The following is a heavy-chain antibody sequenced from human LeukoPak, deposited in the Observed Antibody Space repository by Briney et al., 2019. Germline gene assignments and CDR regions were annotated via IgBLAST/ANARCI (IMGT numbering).Heavy chain of an antibody. CDR2: FYPEDGET. CDR3: ATFGLDLPNYDFWSGYPFDY. J-gene: IGHJ4*02. CDR1: GYTLTELS. Sequence: ASVKVSCKVSGYTLTELSMHWLRQAPGKGLEWMGGFYPEDGETIYAQKFQGRVTMTEDTSTDTAYMELSSLRSEDTAVYYCATFGLDLPNYDFWSGYPFDYWGQGTLVTVSS. D-gene: IGHD3-3*01. V-gene: IGHV1-24*01.